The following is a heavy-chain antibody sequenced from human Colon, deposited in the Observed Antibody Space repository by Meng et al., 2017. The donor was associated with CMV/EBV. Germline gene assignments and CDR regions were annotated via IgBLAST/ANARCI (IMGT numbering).Heavy chain of an antibody. D-gene: IGHD2-15*01. V-gene: IGHV1-8*01. Sequence: ASVKVSCKASGYPFTNYKINWVRQATGQGLEWMGWMNPNSGETGFARKFQGRITMTRDTSISTAYLELTTLKSEDTAVYFCAVIVPATDYSYGTDVWGQGTTVTVSS. J-gene: IGHJ6*02. CDR2: MNPNSGET. CDR1: GYPFTNYK. CDR3: AVIVPATDYSYGTDV.